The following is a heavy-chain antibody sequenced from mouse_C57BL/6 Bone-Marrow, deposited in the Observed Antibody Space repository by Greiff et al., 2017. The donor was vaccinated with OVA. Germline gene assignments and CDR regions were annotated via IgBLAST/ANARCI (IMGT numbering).Heavy chain of an antibody. V-gene: IGHV1-55*01. J-gene: IGHJ4*01. D-gene: IGHD1-1*01. Sequence: QVQLKESGAELVKPGASVKMSCKASGYTFTSYWITWVKQRPGQGLEWIGDIYPGSGSTNYNEKFKSKATLTVDTSSSTAYMQLSSLTSEDSAVYYCATVVDYYAMDYWGQGTSVTVSS. CDR1: GYTFTSYW. CDR2: IYPGSGST. CDR3: ATVVDYYAMDY.